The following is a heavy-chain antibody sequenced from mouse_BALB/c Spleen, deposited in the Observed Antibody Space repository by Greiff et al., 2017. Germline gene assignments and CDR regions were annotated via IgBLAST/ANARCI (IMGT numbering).Heavy chain of an antibody. D-gene: IGHD1-1*01. Sequence: EVKLMESGPGLVKPSQSLSLTCTVTGYSITSDYAWNWIRQFPGNKLEWMGYISYSGSTSYNPSLKSRISITRDTSKNQFFLQLNSVTTEDTATYYCARSPHYYGSSPWFAYWGQGTLVTVSA. J-gene: IGHJ3*01. V-gene: IGHV3-2*02. CDR2: ISYSGST. CDR1: GYSITSDYA. CDR3: ARSPHYYGSSPWFAY.